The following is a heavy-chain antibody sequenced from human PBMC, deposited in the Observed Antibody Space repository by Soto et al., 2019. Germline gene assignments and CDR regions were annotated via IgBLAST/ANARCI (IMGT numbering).Heavy chain of an antibody. D-gene: IGHD3-10*01. J-gene: IGHJ4*02. CDR2: ISGSGGST. CDR1: GFTFSSYA. V-gene: IGHV3-23*01. CDR3: AKAHWGGAVRGVIIPSFDY. Sequence: GGSLRLSCAASGFTFSSYAMSWVRQAPGKGLEWVSAISGSGGSTYYADSVKGRFTISRDNSKNTLYLQMNSLRAEDTAVYYCAKAHWGGAVRGVIIPSFDYWGQGTLVTVSS.